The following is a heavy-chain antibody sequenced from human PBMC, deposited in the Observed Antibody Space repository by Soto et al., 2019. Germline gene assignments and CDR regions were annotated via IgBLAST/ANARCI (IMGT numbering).Heavy chain of an antibody. CDR2: INTDNGNT. J-gene: IGHJ3*02. V-gene: IGHV1-3*04. Sequence: QVQLVQSGAEVKQPGASVKVSCKSSGYTFTHYAMHWVRQAPGQGLEWLGWINTDNGNTAFSPKFQGRVSITMDTSASTAYVDLSSLISEDTAFYYCARQGDSRILRDTFDMWGQGTLVTVAS. CDR3: ARQGDSRILRDTFDM. D-gene: IGHD2-8*01. CDR1: GYTFTHYA.